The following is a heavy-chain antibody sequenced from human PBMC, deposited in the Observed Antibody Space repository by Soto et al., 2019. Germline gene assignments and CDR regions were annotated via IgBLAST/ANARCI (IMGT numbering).Heavy chain of an antibody. CDR1: GDSIISDYYY. CDR3: AREWGNIAGRPGYFDP. CDR2: IYYTGST. Sequence: PSETLSLTCTVSGDSIISDYYYWSWIRQLPGKGLEWIGYIYYTGSTYYNPFLKSRVIISVDTSKNQFSLKLRSVTAVDTAVYYCAREWGNIAGRPGYFDPWGQGTLVTAPQ. D-gene: IGHD6-6*01. V-gene: IGHV4-30-4*01. J-gene: IGHJ5*02.